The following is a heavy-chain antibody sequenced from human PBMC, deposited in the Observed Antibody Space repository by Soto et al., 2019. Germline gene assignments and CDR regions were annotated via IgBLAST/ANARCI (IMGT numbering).Heavy chain of an antibody. CDR2: INHRGST. J-gene: IGHJ4*02. CDR1: GGSFSGYY. CDR3: ARGVKQQLARPIDY. Sequence: QVQLQQWGAGLLKPSETLSLTCAVYGGSFSGYYWSWIRQPPGKGLEWIGEINHRGSTNYNPSLKSRVTRSVDTSKNQFSLKLSSVTAADTAVYYCARGVKQQLARPIDYWGQGTLVTVSS. D-gene: IGHD6-13*01. V-gene: IGHV4-34*01.